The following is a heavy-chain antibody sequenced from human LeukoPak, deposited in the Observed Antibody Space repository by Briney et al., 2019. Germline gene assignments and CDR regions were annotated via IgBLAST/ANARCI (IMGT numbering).Heavy chain of an antibody. J-gene: IGHJ6*02. CDR1: GGSISSYY. V-gene: IGHV4-59*01. CDR3: ARVNWGYYYYGMDV. D-gene: IGHD7-27*01. CDR2: IYYSGST. Sequence: SETLSLTCTVSGGSISSYYWSWIRQPPGKGLEWIGYIYYSGSTNYNPPLKSRVTISVDTSKNQFSLKLSSVTAADTAVYYCARVNWGYYYYGMDVWGQGTTVTVSS.